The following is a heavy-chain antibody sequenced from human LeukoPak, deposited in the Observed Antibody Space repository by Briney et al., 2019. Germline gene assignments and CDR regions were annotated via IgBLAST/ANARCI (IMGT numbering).Heavy chain of an antibody. CDR3: ARDGPYYDFWSGYYPDAFDI. CDR2: ISSSGSTI. CDR1: GFPFSYYY. D-gene: IGHD3-3*01. J-gene: IGHJ3*02. V-gene: IGHV3-11*04. Sequence: GALGLSFSASGFPFSYYYMSLIRQAPGKGLEWVSYISSSGSTIYYADSVKGRFTTSRDNAKNSLYLQMNSLRAEDTAVYYCARDGPYYDFWSGYYPDAFDIWGQGTMVTVSS.